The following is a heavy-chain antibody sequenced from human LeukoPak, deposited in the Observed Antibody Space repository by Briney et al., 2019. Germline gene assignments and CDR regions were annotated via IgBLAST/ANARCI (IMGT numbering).Heavy chain of an antibody. V-gene: IGHV1-18*01. D-gene: IGHD3-22*01. CDR1: GYTFTSYG. CDR3: ARDLSETYYYDSSTDY. J-gene: IGHJ4*02. CDR2: ISAYNGNT. Sequence: GASVKLSCTASGYTFTSYGISWVRQAPGQGLEWMGWISAYNGNTNYAQKLQGRVTMTTDTSTSTAYMELRSLRSDDTAVYYCARDLSETYYYDSSTDYWGQGTLVTVSS.